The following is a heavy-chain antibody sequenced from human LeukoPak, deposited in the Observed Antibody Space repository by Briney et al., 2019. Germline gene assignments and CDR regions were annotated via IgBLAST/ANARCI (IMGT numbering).Heavy chain of an antibody. Sequence: SSQTLSLTCTVSGASISSGGYYWSWIRQHPGKGLEWIGYIYYSGTTYYNPSLKSRVTISVDTSENQFSLKLTSVTAADTAVYYCARGHSPVTTKVSYFQHWGQGTLVTVSS. V-gene: IGHV4-31*03. J-gene: IGHJ1*01. CDR1: GASISSGGYY. CDR3: ARGHSPVTTKVSYFQH. D-gene: IGHD4-17*01. CDR2: IYYSGTT.